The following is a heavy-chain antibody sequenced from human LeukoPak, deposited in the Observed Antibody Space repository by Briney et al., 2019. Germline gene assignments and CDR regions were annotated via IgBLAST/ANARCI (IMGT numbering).Heavy chain of an antibody. CDR3: ARLLNYYGSGSYWAFDP. D-gene: IGHD3-10*01. V-gene: IGHV4-34*01. J-gene: IGHJ5*02. CDR1: GGSFSGYY. CDR2: INHSGST. Sequence: PSETLSLTCAVYGGSFSGYYWSWIRQPPGKGLEWIGEINHSGSTNYNPSLKSRVTISVDTSKNQFSLKLSSVTAADTAVYYCARLLNYYGSGSYWAFDPWGQGTLVTVSS.